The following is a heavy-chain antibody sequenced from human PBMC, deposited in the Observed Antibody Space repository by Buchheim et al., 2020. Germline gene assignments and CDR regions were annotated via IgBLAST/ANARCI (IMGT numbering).Heavy chain of an antibody. CDR1: GFTFSSYA. V-gene: IGHV3-30-3*01. D-gene: IGHD2-8*02. J-gene: IGHJ5*02. CDR2: ISYDGSNK. Sequence: QVQLVESGGGVVQPGRSLRLSCAASGFTFSSYAMHWVRQAPGKGLEWVAVISYDGSNKYYADSVKGRFTISRDNSKNTLYLQMNSLRAEDTAVYYCARGPVVYAIGWFDPWGQGTL. CDR3: ARGPVVYAIGWFDP.